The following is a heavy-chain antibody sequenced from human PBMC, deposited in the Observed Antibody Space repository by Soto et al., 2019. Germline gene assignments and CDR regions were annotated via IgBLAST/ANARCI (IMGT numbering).Heavy chain of an antibody. CDR3: ARGGKTGTTVDFFHF. CDR1: GNTFISYY. Sequence: QLVQSGAEVKRPGASAKLSCKASGNTFISYYMHWMRQAPGQGLEWMGVINPSGGNTAYAQTFQGRVIMTRDPSTSTVYMELSSLKSEDTAVYFCARGGKTGTTVDFFHFWGQGTLLTVSS. J-gene: IGHJ4*03. V-gene: IGHV1-46*01. D-gene: IGHD1-1*01. CDR2: INPSGGNT.